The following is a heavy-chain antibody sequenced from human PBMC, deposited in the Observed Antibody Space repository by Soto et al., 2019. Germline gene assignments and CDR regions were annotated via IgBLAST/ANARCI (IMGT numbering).Heavy chain of an antibody. CDR3: ARDRDELVGIFPYYYGMDV. Sequence: PGGSLRLSCAASGFTFSSYEMNWVRQAPGKGLEWVSYISSSGRTTYYADSVKGRFTISRDNAKNSLSLQMNSLRADDTAVYYCARDRDELVGIFPYYYGMDVWGQGTTVTV. CDR1: GFTFSSYE. J-gene: IGHJ6*02. D-gene: IGHD2-21*01. V-gene: IGHV3-48*03. CDR2: ISSSGRTT.